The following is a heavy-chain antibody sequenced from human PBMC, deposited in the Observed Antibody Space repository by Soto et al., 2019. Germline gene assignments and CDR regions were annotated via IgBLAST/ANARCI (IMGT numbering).Heavy chain of an antibody. CDR2: ITPTLNIA. D-gene: IGHD1-26*01. CDR1: GGTFSSYT. CDR3: ARGYYSGSNPSSCDY. Sequence: QLQLVQSGAEVSEPGSSVKVSCKASGGTFSSYTVIWVRQAPGQGLEWMGGITPTLNIAKYAEKFQGRVTITADESTSTVNMHLSSLRSKDTAVYFCARGYYSGSNPSSCDYWGQGTLVAVSS. J-gene: IGHJ4*02. V-gene: IGHV1-69*01.